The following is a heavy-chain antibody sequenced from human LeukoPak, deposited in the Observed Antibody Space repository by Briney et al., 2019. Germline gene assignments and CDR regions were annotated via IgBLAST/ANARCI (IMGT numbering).Heavy chain of an antibody. CDR2: IYYSGST. J-gene: IGHJ4*02. V-gene: IGHV4-39*07. CDR3: ARNSCPSGSCYENRGYFDY. D-gene: IGHD2-15*01. CDR1: GGSISSSSYY. Sequence: PSETLPLTCTVSGGSISSSSYYWGWIRQPPGKGLEWIGSIYYSGSTYYNPSLKSRVTISVDTSKNQFSLKLSSVTAADTAVYYCARNSCPSGSCYENRGYFDYWGQGTLVTVSS.